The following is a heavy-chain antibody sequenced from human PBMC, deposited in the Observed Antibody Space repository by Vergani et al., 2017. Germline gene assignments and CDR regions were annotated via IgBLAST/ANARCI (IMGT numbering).Heavy chain of an antibody. J-gene: IGHJ3*02. D-gene: IGHD7-27*01. V-gene: IGHV1-2*02. CDR1: DYTFPGYF. CDR3: ARGRNWGCDAFDI. CDR2: INPKSGGT. Sequence: VQLFQSGAELKKSGASVKFSSKASDYTFPGYFMPWVRQAPGQGLEWMGWINPKSGGTNYAQKFQGRVTMTRDTSISTAYMELSRLRADDTAIYYCARGRNWGCDAFDIWGQGTMVTVSS.